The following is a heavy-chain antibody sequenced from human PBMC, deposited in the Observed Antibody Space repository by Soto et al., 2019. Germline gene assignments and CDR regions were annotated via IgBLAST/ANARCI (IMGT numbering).Heavy chain of an antibody. CDR2: IYYSGST. D-gene: IGHD6-13*01. CDR3: ARYRREAVAGYTLDN. Sequence: SETLSLTCTVSGGSISSSSYYWGWIRQPPGKGLEWIGSIYYSGSTNYNPSLKSRVTISEDTSKSQFSLKVNSMTAADTAVYYCARYRREAVAGYTLDNWGQGILVTVSS. CDR1: GGSISSSSYY. V-gene: IGHV4-39*07. J-gene: IGHJ4*02.